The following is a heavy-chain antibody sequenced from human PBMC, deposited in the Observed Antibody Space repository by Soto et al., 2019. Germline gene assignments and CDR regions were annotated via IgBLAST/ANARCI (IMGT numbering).Heavy chain of an antibody. CDR2: FSLSGTT. D-gene: IGHD2-8*02. CDR3: ARGMTPPGAPAWYYFDS. J-gene: IGHJ4*02. V-gene: IGHV4-61*10. CDR1: GCSSITGSFF. Sequence: SETLSLTCAISGCSSITGSFFWSWIRQPAGKGLEWIGRFSLSGTTNYNPSLRSRVTMSADVSKNQFSLRLTSVTAADTALYYCARGMTPPGAPAWYYFDSWGQGTLVTVSS.